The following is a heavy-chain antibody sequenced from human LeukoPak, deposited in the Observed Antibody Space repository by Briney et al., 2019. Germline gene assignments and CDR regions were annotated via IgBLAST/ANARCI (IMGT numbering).Heavy chain of an antibody. J-gene: IGHJ4*02. CDR2: IYYSGST. V-gene: IGHV4-39*01. D-gene: IGHD2-21*01. Sequence: SETLSLTCTVSGGSISSSSYYWGWIRQPPGKGLEWIGSIYYSGSTYYNPSLKSRVTISVDTSKNQFSLKLSSVTAADTAVYYCARPRRGHIDYWGQGTLVTVSS. CDR1: GGSISSSSYY. CDR3: ARPRRGHIDY.